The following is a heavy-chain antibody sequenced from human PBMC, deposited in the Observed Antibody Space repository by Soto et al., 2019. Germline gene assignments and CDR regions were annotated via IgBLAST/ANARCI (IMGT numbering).Heavy chain of an antibody. V-gene: IGHV1-69*01. CDR2: IIPIFGTA. Sequence: QVQLVQSGAEVKKPGSSVKVSCKASGGTFSSYAISWVXXAXGXXXXXXGGIIPIFGTANYAQKFQGRVTXXADESTXXXXXXXXXXXXXXXXXXXXXXXXXXXXXXXYYFDYWGQGTLVTVSS. J-gene: IGHJ4*02. CDR3: XXXXXXXXXXXYYFDY. CDR1: GGTFSSYA.